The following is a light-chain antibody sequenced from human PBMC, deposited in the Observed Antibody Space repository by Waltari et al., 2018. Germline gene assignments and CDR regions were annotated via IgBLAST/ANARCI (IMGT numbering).Light chain of an antibody. Sequence: QSALTQPASVSGSPGQSITISCTGTSSDVGGYNYVSWYQPHPGKAPKLMIYDVSNLPSGVSNRFSGSKSGNTASLTISGLQAEDEADYYCSSYTSSFVVFGGGTKLTVL. CDR2: DVS. V-gene: IGLV2-14*03. J-gene: IGLJ2*01. CDR1: SSDVGGYNY. CDR3: SSYTSSFVV.